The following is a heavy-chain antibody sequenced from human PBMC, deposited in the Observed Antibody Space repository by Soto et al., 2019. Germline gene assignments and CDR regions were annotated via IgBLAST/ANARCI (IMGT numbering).Heavy chain of an antibody. CDR2: INPNSGGT. CDR1: GYTFTGYY. Sequence: ASVKVSCKASGYTFTGYYMHWVRQAPGQGLEWMGWINPNSGGTNYAQKFQGWVTMTRDTSISTAYMELNTLRAEDTAVYYCARERGRRGSSWPSELFWGQGTLVTVSS. CDR3: ARERGRRGSSWPSELF. V-gene: IGHV1-2*04. J-gene: IGHJ4*02. D-gene: IGHD6-13*01.